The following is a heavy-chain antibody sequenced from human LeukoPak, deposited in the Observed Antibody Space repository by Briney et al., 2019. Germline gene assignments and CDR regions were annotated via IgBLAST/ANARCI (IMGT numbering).Heavy chain of an antibody. D-gene: IGHD4-17*01. Sequence: GASVKVSCKASGYTFTGYYMHWVRQAPAQGLEWMGWINPNSGGTNYAQKFQGRVTMTRDTSISTAYMELSRLRSDDTAVYYCARGASGVYTVTTSWFDPWGQGTLVTVSS. CDR2: INPNSGGT. J-gene: IGHJ5*02. CDR3: ARGASGVYTVTTSWFDP. CDR1: GYTFTGYY. V-gene: IGHV1-2*02.